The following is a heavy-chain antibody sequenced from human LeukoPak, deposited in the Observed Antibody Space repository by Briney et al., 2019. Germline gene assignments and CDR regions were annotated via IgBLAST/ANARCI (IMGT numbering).Heavy chain of an antibody. Sequence: SETLSLTCTVSGGSISSYYWGWIRQPPGKGLEWIGSIYHSGSTYYNPSLKSRVTISVDTSKNQFSQKLSSVTAADTAVYYCTIRRYGSGSYVWFDPWGQGTLVTVSS. CDR3: TIRRYGSGSYVWFDP. CDR2: IYHSGST. D-gene: IGHD3-10*01. J-gene: IGHJ5*02. CDR1: GGSISSYY. V-gene: IGHV4-38-2*02.